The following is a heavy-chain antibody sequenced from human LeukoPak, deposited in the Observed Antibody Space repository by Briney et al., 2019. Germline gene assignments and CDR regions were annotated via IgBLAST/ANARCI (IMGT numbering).Heavy chain of an antibody. CDR3: AEVTTMNY. Sequence: GASLRLSCAASGFTFSTYAMSWVRQAPGKGLDWVSAISGRGPSTYYADSVKGRFTISRDNSKNTLYLQMNSLRAEDTAVYYCAEVTTMNYWGQGTLVTVSS. CDR2: ISGRGPST. D-gene: IGHD4-17*01. J-gene: IGHJ4*02. V-gene: IGHV3-23*01. CDR1: GFTFSTYA.